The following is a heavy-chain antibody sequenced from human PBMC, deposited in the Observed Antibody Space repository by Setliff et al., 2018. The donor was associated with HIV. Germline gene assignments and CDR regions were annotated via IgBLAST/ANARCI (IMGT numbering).Heavy chain of an antibody. Sequence: PSETLSLTCIVSGGSINSYYWSWIRQPAGKGLEWIGRIYTDENTNYNPSLKSRVTMSVDTSKNQFSLILTSATAADTAMYYCARLPHRYYYYYMDVWGKGTTVTVSS. CDR3: ARLPHRYYYYYMDV. CDR2: IYTDENT. J-gene: IGHJ6*03. CDR1: GGSINSYY. V-gene: IGHV4-4*07.